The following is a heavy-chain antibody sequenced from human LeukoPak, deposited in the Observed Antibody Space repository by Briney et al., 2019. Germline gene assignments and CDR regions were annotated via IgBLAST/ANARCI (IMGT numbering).Heavy chain of an antibody. J-gene: IGHJ4*02. Sequence: GASVKVSCKASGYTFTSYGISWVRQAPGQGLEWMGWISAYNGNTNYAQKLQGRVTMTTDTSTSTAYMELRSLRSDDTAVYYCASDRGPHSSSSFDYWGQGTLVTVSS. CDR2: ISAYNGNT. D-gene: IGHD6-6*01. V-gene: IGHV1-18*01. CDR3: ASDRGPHSSSSFDY. CDR1: GYTFTSYG.